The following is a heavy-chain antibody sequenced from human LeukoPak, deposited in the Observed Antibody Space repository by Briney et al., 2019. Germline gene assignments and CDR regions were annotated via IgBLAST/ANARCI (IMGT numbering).Heavy chain of an antibody. Sequence: ASVKVSCKASGYTFTSYGISRVRQAPGQGLEWMGWISAYNGNTNYAQKLQGRVTMTTDTSTSTAYMELRSLRSDDTAVYYCASQVPSGSYTDKDFDIWGQGTMVTVSS. CDR3: ASQVPSGSYTDKDFDI. D-gene: IGHD1-26*01. V-gene: IGHV1-18*01. CDR2: ISAYNGNT. J-gene: IGHJ3*02. CDR1: GYTFTSYG.